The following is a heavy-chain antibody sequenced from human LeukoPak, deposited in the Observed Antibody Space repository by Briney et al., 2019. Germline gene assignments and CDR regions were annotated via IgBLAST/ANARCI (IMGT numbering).Heavy chain of an antibody. D-gene: IGHD6-13*01. CDR2: INSDGSST. Sequence: EGSLRLSCAASGFTFSSYWMHWVRQAPGKGLVWVSRINSDGSSTSYADSVKGRFTISRDNAKNTLYLQMNSLRAEDTAVYYCARDQRSAGRSYYYGMDVWGQGTTVTVSS. CDR1: GFTFSSYW. CDR3: ARDQRSAGRSYYYGMDV. V-gene: IGHV3-74*01. J-gene: IGHJ6*02.